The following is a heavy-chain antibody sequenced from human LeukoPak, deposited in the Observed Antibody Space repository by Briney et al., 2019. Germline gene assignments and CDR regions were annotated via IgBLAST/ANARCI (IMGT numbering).Heavy chain of an antibody. CDR1: SGSIDNYY. V-gene: IGHV4-59*01. Sequence: PTETLSLTCTVSSGSIDNYYWSGIRQPPGEGLEWIGHILYSGTTSYTPSLKSRVTISLDTSKKQFSLKLTSVTAADTAVYYCARDLELGYWGQGILVTVSS. D-gene: IGHD3-16*01. J-gene: IGHJ4*02. CDR3: ARDLELGY. CDR2: ILYSGTT.